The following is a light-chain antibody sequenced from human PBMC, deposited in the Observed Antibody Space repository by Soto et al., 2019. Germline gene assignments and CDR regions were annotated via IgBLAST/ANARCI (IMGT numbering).Light chain of an antibody. CDR3: QQYNSYLLT. J-gene: IGKJ4*01. V-gene: IGKV1-5*01. Sequence: IQMSQSPSTLSASVGDRVTITCPASQSISSWVAWYQQKPGKAPKLLIYDASSLESGVPSRFSGSGSGTEFTLTISSLQPDDFATYYCQQYNSYLLTFGGGTKVDIK. CDR2: DAS. CDR1: QSISSW.